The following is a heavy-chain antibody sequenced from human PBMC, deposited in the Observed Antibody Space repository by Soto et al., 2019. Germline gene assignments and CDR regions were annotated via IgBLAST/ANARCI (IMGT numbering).Heavy chain of an antibody. CDR3: ARRSSPYGSGSYYDY. V-gene: IGHV4-39*01. CDR1: GGSISSSSYY. J-gene: IGHJ4*02. D-gene: IGHD3-10*01. CDR2: IYYSGST. Sequence: QLQLQESGPGLVKPSETLSLTCTVSGGSISSSSYYWGWIRQPPGKGLEWIRSIYYSGSTYYNPSLKSRVTISVDTSKNQFSLKLSSVTAADTAVYYCARRSSPYGSGSYYDYWGQGTLVTVSS.